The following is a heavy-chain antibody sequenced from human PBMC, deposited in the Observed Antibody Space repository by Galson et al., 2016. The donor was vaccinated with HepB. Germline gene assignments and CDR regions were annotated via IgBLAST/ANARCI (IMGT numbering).Heavy chain of an antibody. V-gene: IGHV4-59*01. J-gene: IGHJ4*02. Sequence: TLSLTCTVSAGSSSIDYWYWIRQPPGKGLEWIGYVHNSGSTNYNPSLKSRVTISVDRSKKRISLNLSSLTAADTAVYFCARGSGTYYPIDWGQGTPVTVSS. CDR3: ARGSGTYYPID. D-gene: IGHD3-10*01. CDR2: VHNSGST. CDR1: AGSSSIDY.